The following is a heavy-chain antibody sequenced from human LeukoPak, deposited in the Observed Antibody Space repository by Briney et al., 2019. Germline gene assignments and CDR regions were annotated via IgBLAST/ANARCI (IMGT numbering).Heavy chain of an antibody. D-gene: IGHD5-18*01. CDR1: GFTFSSHA. CDR3: AKDLYDSYGSRYDY. Sequence: PGGSLRLSCAASGFTFSSHAISWVRQAPGKGLEWVSAISGSGGGTWYADSVEGRFTISRDNSKNTLYLQMNSLRAEDTAAYYCAKDLYDSYGSRYDYWGQGTLVTVSS. J-gene: IGHJ4*02. V-gene: IGHV3-23*01. CDR2: ISGSGGGT.